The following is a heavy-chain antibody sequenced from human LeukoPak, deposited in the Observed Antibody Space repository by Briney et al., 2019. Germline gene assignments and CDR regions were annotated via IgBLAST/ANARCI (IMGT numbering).Heavy chain of an antibody. CDR1: GFTLSAYA. V-gene: IGHV3-30*18. J-gene: IGHJ4*02. CDR2: ISYDGSNK. D-gene: IGHD6-13*01. Sequence: PGRSLRLSRAASGFTLSAYAMHWVRQAPGKGLEWVALISYDGSNKYYADFVKGRFTISRDSSKNTLYLQVNSLRAEDTAVYYCAKEGLGSSWYPNYFDYWGQGTLVTVSS. CDR3: AKEGLGSSWYPNYFDY.